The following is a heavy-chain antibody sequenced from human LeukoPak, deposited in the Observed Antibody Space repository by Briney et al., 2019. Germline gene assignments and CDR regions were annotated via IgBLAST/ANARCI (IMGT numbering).Heavy chain of an antibody. J-gene: IGHJ5*02. Sequence: NPSETLSLTCTVSGCSISSGYYWGWIRQPPGKGLEWIGYIYYSGSTDYNPSLKSRVTISVDTSKNQFSLKLSSVTAADTAVYYCAREHCSGGSCYWFDPWGQGTLVTVSS. V-gene: IGHV4-61*01. CDR1: GCSISSGYY. D-gene: IGHD2-15*01. CDR3: AREHCSGGSCYWFDP. CDR2: IYYSGST.